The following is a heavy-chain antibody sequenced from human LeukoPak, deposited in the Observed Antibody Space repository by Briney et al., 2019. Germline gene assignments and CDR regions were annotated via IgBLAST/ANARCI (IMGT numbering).Heavy chain of an antibody. CDR3: ARDRDWAFDI. V-gene: IGHV3-48*02. D-gene: IGHD3-9*01. CDR2: VTSSGTTI. J-gene: IGHJ3*02. CDR1: GFTFSDYS. Sequence: GGSLRLSCAASGFTFSDYSMNWVRQAPGKGLEWVSYVTSSGTTIYADSVKGRFTISRDNAKNSLFLQMNSLRDEDTAVYLCARDRDWAFDIWGQGTMVTVSS.